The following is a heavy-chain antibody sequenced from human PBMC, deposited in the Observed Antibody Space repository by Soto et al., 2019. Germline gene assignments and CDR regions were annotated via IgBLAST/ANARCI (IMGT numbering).Heavy chain of an antibody. D-gene: IGHD3-3*01. V-gene: IGHV4-4*02. CDR3: ARRPNYDSARQNWFDP. CDR2: IYHSGST. Sequence: QVQLQESGPGLVKPSGTLSLTCAVSGGSISSSNWWNWVRQPPGKGLEWIGEIYHSGSTDYNPSLESRVTISLDKSKNQFSLKLTSVTAADTAVEYCARRPNYDSARQNWFDPWGQGTLVIVSS. CDR1: GGSISSSNW. J-gene: IGHJ5*02.